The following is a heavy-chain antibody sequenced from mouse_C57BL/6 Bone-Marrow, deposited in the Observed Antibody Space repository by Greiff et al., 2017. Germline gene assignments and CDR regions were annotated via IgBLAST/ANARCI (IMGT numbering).Heavy chain of an antibody. D-gene: IGHD1-1*01. CDR1: GFSLTSYG. V-gene: IGHV2-2*01. Sequence: VMLVESGPGLVQPSQSLSITCTVSGFSLTSYGVHWVRQSPGKGLEWLGVIWSGGSTDYNAAFISRLCISTVNSKSQVFLKMNSLQADDTAIYNSARNSYYYGGYAMDDWGKGTSVTVSS. J-gene: IGHJ4*01. CDR2: IWSGGST. CDR3: ARNSYYYGGYAMDD.